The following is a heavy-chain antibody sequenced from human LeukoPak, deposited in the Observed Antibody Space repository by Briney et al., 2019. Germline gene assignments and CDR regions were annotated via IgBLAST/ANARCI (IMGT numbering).Heavy chain of an antibody. J-gene: IGHJ4*02. Sequence: PSETLSLTCTVSGGSISSGGYYWSWIRQRPGKGLEWIGYIYYSGSTYYNPSLKSRVTISVDTSKNQFSLKLSSVTAADTAVYYCARNNWNDLSYFDYWGQGTLVTVSS. CDR1: GGSISSGGYY. CDR2: IYYSGST. D-gene: IGHD1-1*01. CDR3: ARNNWNDLSYFDY. V-gene: IGHV4-31*03.